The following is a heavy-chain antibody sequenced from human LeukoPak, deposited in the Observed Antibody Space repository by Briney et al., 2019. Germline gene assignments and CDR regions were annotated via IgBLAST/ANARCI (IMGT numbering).Heavy chain of an antibody. CDR3: AKSGGVRFDP. Sequence: GGSLRLSCAASGFTFSSSAMSWVRQTPGKGLEWVSAISGRDGSTYYADSVKGRFSISRDNSKNTLYLQMNSLRAEDTAIYYCAKSGGVRFDPWGQGTLVTVSS. D-gene: IGHD3-16*01. CDR2: ISGRDGST. CDR1: GFTFSSSA. J-gene: IGHJ5*02. V-gene: IGHV3-23*01.